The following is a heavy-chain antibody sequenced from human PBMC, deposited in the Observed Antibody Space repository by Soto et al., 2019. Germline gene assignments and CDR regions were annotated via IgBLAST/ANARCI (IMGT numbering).Heavy chain of an antibody. Sequence: EMQLLESGGGLVQPGGSLRLFCAASGFTFSNYAMTWVRQAPGEGLEWVSTITPTGVTYYGDTVKGRFTISRDNSKSTLFLQMTSLRAEDTAIYYCARTDKFNSQSSGWANRFDCWGQGTLVTVYS. CDR1: GFTFSNYA. V-gene: IGHV3-23*01. J-gene: IGHJ4*02. CDR2: ITPTGVT. D-gene: IGHD6-19*01. CDR3: ARTDKFNSQSSGWANRFDC.